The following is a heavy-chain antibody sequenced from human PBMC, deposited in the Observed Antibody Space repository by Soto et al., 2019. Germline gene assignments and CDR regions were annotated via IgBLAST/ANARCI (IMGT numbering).Heavy chain of an antibody. CDR2: ISSSSSTI. J-gene: IGHJ4*02. Sequence: EVQLVESGGGLVQPGGSLRLSCAASGFIFSSYSMNWVRQAPGKGLEWVLFISSSSSTIYYADSVKGRFTISRDNAKNSLYLQMNSLRDEDTAVYYCARDASPYTTSWYYFDYWGQGTLVTVSS. D-gene: IGHD3-16*01. V-gene: IGHV3-48*02. CDR1: GFIFSSYS. CDR3: ARDASPYTTSWYYFDY.